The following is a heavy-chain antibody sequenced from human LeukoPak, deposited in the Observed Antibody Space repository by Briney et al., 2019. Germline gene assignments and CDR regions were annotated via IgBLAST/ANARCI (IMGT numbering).Heavy chain of an antibody. J-gene: IGHJ4*02. V-gene: IGHV4-39*07. D-gene: IGHD4-17*01. CDR2: IYYSGST. Sequence: SETLSLTCTVSGGSISSSSYYWGWIRQPPGKGLEWIGSIYYSGSTYYNPSLKSRVTISVDTSKNQFSLKLSSVTAVDTAVYYCASTTTVTTDPYFDYWGQGTLVTVSS. CDR1: GGSISSSSYY. CDR3: ASTTTVTTDPYFDY.